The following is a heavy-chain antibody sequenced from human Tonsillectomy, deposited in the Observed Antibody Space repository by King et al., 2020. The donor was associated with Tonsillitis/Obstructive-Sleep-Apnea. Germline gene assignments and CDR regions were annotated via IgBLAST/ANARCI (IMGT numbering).Heavy chain of an antibody. J-gene: IGHJ4*02. CDR1: GFTFSSYA. D-gene: IGHD3-9*01. V-gene: IGHV3-23*04. CDR3: AKGAYDILTGSDY. Sequence: VQLVESGGGLVQPGGSLRLSCAASGFTFSSYAMSWVREAPGQGLEWVSGLGGNGGSTYHADSVKGRFTISRDNSKNTQYLQMNSLRAEDTAVYYCAKGAYDILTGSDYWGQETLVTVSS. CDR2: LGGNGGST.